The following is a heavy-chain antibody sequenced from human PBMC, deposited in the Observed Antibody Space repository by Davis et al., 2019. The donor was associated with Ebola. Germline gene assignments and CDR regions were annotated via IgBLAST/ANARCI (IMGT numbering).Heavy chain of an antibody. D-gene: IGHD3-16*01. Sequence: PGGSLRLSCAASGLTFSNYWMTWIRQAPGKGPEWVATIKPDGSEKYYVDSVKGRFPISRDNAKNSLYLQMNSLRVDDTAVYYCVRGGSRGGDYWGQGTLATVSS. CDR1: GLTFSNYW. V-gene: IGHV3-7*01. CDR2: IKPDGSEK. J-gene: IGHJ4*02. CDR3: VRGGSRGGDY.